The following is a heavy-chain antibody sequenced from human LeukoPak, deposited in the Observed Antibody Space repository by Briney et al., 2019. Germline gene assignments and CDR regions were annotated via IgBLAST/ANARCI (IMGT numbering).Heavy chain of an antibody. CDR2: IYSGGNT. CDR1: RFTVSRNY. D-gene: IGHD3-10*01. V-gene: IGHV3-53*01. CDR3: ANLPRGDY. J-gene: IGHJ4*02. Sequence: SGGSLRLSCAASRFTVSRNYMSWVRQAPGKGLEWVSVIYSGGNTHYADSVKGRFTISRDNSKNTLYLQMNSLTAEDAAVYYCANLPRGDYWGLGTLVTVSS.